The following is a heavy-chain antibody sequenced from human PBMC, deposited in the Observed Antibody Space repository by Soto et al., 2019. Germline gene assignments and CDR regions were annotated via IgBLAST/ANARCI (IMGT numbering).Heavy chain of an antibody. J-gene: IGHJ3*01. CDR2: IVPLPGTT. Sequence: QVQLVQSGAAVRKPGSSVKVSCKASGGTFTKYAITWVRQAPRQGLEWMGGIVPLPGTTNYAQKFRGRVTISADESTSTAYLEMSSLRSEDTAVYYCASGVGVLGGSSGWTDYAVDVWGQGTMVIVSS. CDR1: GGTFTKYA. D-gene: IGHD6-19*01. V-gene: IGHV1-69*01. CDR3: ASGVGVLGGSSGWTDYAVDV.